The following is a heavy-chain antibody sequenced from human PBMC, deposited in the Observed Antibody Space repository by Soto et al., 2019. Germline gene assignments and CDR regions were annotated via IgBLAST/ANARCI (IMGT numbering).Heavy chain of an antibody. D-gene: IGHD6-19*01. CDR3: ASDFFTSGYSSGTNWFDP. V-gene: IGHV3-74*01. J-gene: IGHJ5*02. CDR2: INSDGSST. Sequence: PGGSLRLSCAASGFTFSSYWMHWVRQAPGKGLVWVSRINSDGSSTSYADSVKGRFTISRDNAKNTLYLQMNSLRAEDTAVYYCASDFFTSGYSSGTNWFDPWGQGTLVTVSS. CDR1: GFTFSSYW.